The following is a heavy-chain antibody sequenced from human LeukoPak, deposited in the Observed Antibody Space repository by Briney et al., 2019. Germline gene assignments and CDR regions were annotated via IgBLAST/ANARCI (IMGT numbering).Heavy chain of an antibody. CDR3: ARDRLLITVAGTVDQ. Sequence: PGMSLRLSCAASGFTFSSYPMHWVRQAPGKGLEWVAVIPYDGTNKWYADSVQGRFAISRDNSKNTLYLQMNSLRPEDTAVYYCARDRLLITVAGTVDQWGRGTLVTVSS. J-gene: IGHJ4*02. V-gene: IGHV3-30*09. CDR2: IPYDGTNK. D-gene: IGHD6-19*01. CDR1: GFTFSSYP.